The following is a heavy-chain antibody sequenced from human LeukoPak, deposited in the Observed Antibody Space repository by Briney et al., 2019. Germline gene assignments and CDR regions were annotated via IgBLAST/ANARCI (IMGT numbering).Heavy chain of an antibody. CDR2: IYYSGST. D-gene: IGHD5-12*01. Sequence: SETLSLTCTVSGGSISSYYWSWIRQPPGKGLEWIGYIYYSGSTNYNPSLKSRVTISVDTSKNQFSLKLSSVTAADTAVYYCAGQATIVATWPAPVHHWGQGTLVTVSS. CDR3: AGQATIVATWPAPVHH. CDR1: GGSISSYY. J-gene: IGHJ1*01. V-gene: IGHV4-59*01.